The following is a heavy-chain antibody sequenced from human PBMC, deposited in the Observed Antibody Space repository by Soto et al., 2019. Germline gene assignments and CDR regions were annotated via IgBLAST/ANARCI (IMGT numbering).Heavy chain of an antibody. V-gene: IGHV3-74*01. Sequence: PGGSLRLSCAASGFTFSSYWMHWVRQAPGKGLMWVSRINSDGSSINYADFVKGRLIISRDNAKNTLYLQMNSLRAEDTAAYYCARNSPGVYALWVDVWGQGTTVTVSS. CDR3: ARNSPGVYALWVDV. D-gene: IGHD2-8*01. CDR2: INSDGSSI. J-gene: IGHJ6*02. CDR1: GFTFSSYW.